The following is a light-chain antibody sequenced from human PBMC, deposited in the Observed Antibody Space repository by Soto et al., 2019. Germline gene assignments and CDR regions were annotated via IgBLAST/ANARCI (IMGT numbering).Light chain of an antibody. CDR3: QQCNNYSRT. CDR1: QSVSSN. V-gene: IGKV3-15*01. CDR2: GAS. J-gene: IGKJ1*01. Sequence: ILITQSPSHLSVYTGERVTLACRASQSVSSNLAWYQQKPGQAPRILIYGASTRATGILARFSGSGSRTEFTLTISRLQPDDVESDYCQQCNNYSRTFGQGTKVEIK.